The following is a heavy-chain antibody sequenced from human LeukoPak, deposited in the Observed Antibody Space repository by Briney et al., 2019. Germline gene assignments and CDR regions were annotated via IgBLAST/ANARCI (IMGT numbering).Heavy chain of an antibody. Sequence: GRSLRLSCAASGFTFDDYAMHWVRQAPGKGLEWVSGISWNSGSIGYADSVKGRFTISRDNSKNTLYLQMNSLRAEDTAVYYCAKDLDVVVTAIFDYWGQGTLVTVSS. V-gene: IGHV3-9*01. CDR2: ISWNSGSI. D-gene: IGHD2-21*02. CDR1: GFTFDDYA. J-gene: IGHJ4*02. CDR3: AKDLDVVVTAIFDY.